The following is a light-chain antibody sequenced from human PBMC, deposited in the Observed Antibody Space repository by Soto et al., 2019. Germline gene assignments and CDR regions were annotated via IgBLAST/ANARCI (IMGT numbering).Light chain of an antibody. CDR1: QDIGNY. V-gene: IGKV1-33*01. J-gene: IGKJ2*01. CDR2: DTS. CDR3: QQYDNLHPT. Sequence: DIQMTQSPSSLSASVGDRVTITCQASQDIGNYLNWYQVKPGKVPKLLMFDTSNLEAGVPSRFSGGGSGTDFSFTISSLQPEDISTNYCQQYDNLHPTFGQGTNVEIK.